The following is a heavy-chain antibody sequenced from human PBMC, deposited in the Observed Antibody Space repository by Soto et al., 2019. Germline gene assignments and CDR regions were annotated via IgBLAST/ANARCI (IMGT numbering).Heavy chain of an antibody. CDR2: ISYDGSNK. D-gene: IGHD2-21*01. CDR3: ARDSPGDCIDY. Sequence: GGSLRLSCAASGFTFSSYSMHWVRQAPGKGLEWVAVISYDGSNKYYADSVKGRFTISRDNSKNTLYLQMNSLRAEDTAVYYCARDSPGDCIDYWGQGTLVTVSS. J-gene: IGHJ4*02. V-gene: IGHV3-30-3*01. CDR1: GFTFSSYS.